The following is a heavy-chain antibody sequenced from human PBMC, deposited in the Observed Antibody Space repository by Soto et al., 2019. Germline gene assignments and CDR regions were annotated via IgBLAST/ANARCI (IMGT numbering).Heavy chain of an antibody. Sequence: GGSLRLSCAASGFTFSSYDMHWVRQATGKGLEWVSAIGTAGDTYYPGSVKGRFTISRENAKNSLYLQMNSLRAGDTAVYYCARRSYNWNHGYYYYYMDVWGKGTTVTVSS. V-gene: IGHV3-13*01. D-gene: IGHD1-20*01. J-gene: IGHJ6*03. CDR1: GFTFSSYD. CDR2: IGTAGDT. CDR3: ARRSYNWNHGYYYYYMDV.